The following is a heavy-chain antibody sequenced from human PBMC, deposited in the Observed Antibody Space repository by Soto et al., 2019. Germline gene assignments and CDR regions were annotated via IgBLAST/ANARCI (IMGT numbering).Heavy chain of an antibody. V-gene: IGHV3-64D*06. D-gene: IGHD3-3*01. CDR3: VKGLLRFLEWLHRGAFDI. Sequence: GASLRLSCSASGFTFSSYAMHWVGQAPGKGLEYVSAISSNGGSTYYADSVKGRFTISRDNSKNTLYLQMSSLRAEDTAVYYCVKGLLRFLEWLHRGAFDIWGQGTMVTVSS. J-gene: IGHJ3*02. CDR2: ISSNGGST. CDR1: GFTFSSYA.